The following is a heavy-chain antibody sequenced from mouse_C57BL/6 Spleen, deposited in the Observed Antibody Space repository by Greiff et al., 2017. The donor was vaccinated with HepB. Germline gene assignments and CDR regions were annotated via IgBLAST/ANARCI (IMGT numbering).Heavy chain of an antibody. J-gene: IGHJ1*03. V-gene: IGHV2-2*01. CDR2: IWSGGST. D-gene: IGHD2-4*01. CDR3: ARSPSNYDHYWYFDV. CDR1: GFSLTSYG. Sequence: VQGVESGPGLVQPSQSLSITCTVSGFSLTSYGVHWVRQSPGKGLEWLGVIWSGGSTDYNAAFISRLSISKDNSKSQVFFKMNSLQADDTAIYYCARSPSNYDHYWYFDVWGTGTTVTVSS.